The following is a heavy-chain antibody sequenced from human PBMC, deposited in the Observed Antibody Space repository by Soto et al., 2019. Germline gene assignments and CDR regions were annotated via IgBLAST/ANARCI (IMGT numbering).Heavy chain of an antibody. J-gene: IGHJ4*02. CDR1: GFTFSSYA. D-gene: IGHD2-2*01. Sequence: GGSLRLSCAASGFTFSSYAMSWVRQAPGKGLEWVSAISGSGGSTYYADSVKGRFTISRDNSKNTLYLQMNSLRAEDTAVYYCAKDLGDIVVVPAAQGVYYFDYWGQGTLVTVSS. V-gene: IGHV3-23*01. CDR2: ISGSGGST. CDR3: AKDLGDIVVVPAAQGVYYFDY.